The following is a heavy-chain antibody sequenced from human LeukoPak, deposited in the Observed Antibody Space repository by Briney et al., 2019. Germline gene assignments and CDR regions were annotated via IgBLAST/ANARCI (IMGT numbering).Heavy chain of an antibody. CDR1: GGSISSGGYS. J-gene: IGHJ4*02. CDR2: IYHSGST. Sequence: SETLSLTGAVSGGSISSGGYSWSWIRQPPGKGLEWIGYIYHSGSTYYNPSLKRRVTMSVDTSKNQFSLKLSSVTAADTAVYYCARVYSPRTVAGTGFDNWGQGTLVTVSS. D-gene: IGHD6-19*01. V-gene: IGHV4-30-2*01. CDR3: ARVYSPRTVAGTGFDN.